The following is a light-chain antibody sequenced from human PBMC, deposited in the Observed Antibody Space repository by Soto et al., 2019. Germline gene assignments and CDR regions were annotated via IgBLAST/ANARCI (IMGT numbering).Light chain of an antibody. Sequence: EIVLTQSPATLSLSPVERATLSCRASQGVSSYLAWYQQKPGQAPRLLIYGASTRATGIPARFSGSGSGTEFTLTISSLQSEDFAVYYCQQYNNWPRTFGQGTKV. CDR1: QGVSSY. J-gene: IGKJ1*01. CDR3: QQYNNWPRT. V-gene: IGKV3-15*01. CDR2: GAS.